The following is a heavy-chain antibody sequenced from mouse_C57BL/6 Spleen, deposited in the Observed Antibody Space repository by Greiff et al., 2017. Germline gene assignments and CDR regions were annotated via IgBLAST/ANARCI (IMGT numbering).Heavy chain of an antibody. Sequence: EVQGVESGGGLVQPGGSLSLSCAASGFTFTDYYMSWVRQPPGKALEWLGFIRNKANGYTTEYSASVKGRFTISRDNSQSILYLQMNALGAEDSATYDCARYMDSSRRAMDYWGQGTSVTVSS. CDR1: GFTFTDYY. CDR2: IRNKANGYTT. CDR3: ARYMDSSRRAMDY. V-gene: IGHV7-3*01. D-gene: IGHD1-1*01. J-gene: IGHJ4*01.